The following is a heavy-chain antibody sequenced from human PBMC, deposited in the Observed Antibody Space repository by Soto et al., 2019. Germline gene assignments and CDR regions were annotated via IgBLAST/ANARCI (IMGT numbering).Heavy chain of an antibody. D-gene: IGHD3-9*01. Sequence: SQTLSLTCAISGGSVSTNSGAWNWIRQSPSRGLEWLGRTFYRSRWYSDYADSVKGRININSDTSKNQFSLQLSSVTPEDTAVYYCARAGSTMYRLHPHFDYWGQGTLVTVSS. V-gene: IGHV6-1*01. CDR1: GGSVSTNSGA. CDR2: TFYRSRWYS. CDR3: ARAGSTMYRLHPHFDY. J-gene: IGHJ4*02.